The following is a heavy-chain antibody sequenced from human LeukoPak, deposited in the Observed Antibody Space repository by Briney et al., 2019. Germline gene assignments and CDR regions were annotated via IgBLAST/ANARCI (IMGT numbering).Heavy chain of an antibody. CDR3: AKAGSRAAPGNYYFDF. Sequence: GASLTLSCAASGFTFSNYAMRGVRQAPGKGLEWVSSISGSASSAYYADSVKGRFTISRDNSKNTLFLQMNSLRAEDTAVYYCAKAGSRAAPGNYYFDFWGQGTLVTVSS. CDR2: ISGSASSA. CDR1: GFTFSNYA. J-gene: IGHJ4*02. V-gene: IGHV3-23*01. D-gene: IGHD6-13*01.